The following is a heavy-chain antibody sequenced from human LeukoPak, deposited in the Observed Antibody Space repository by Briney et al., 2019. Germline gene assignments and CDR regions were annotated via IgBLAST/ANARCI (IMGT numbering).Heavy chain of an antibody. CDR1: GFTFSSYA. CDR2: ISGSGDST. V-gene: IGHV3-23*01. CDR3: AKTRPLDSSSWSHGDY. Sequence: GGSLRLSCAASGFTFSSYAMSWVRQAPGKGLEWVSAISGSGDSTYYGDSVKGRFTIPRDNSKNTLYLQMNSLRAEDTAVYYCAKTRPLDSSSWSHGDYWGQGTLVTVSS. J-gene: IGHJ4*02. D-gene: IGHD6-13*01.